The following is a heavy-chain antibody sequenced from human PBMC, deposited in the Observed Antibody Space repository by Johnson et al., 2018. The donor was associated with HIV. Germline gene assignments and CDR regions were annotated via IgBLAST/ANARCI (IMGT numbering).Heavy chain of an antibody. J-gene: IGHJ3*02. Sequence: VQLLESGGGVVQPGGSLRLSCAASGFIFSTYGMPWVRQAPGKGLEGVAVISYDGGDKYYADSVKGGFTISRDSSKTTLYLQMNGLRAEDMAVYYCAKAFSTFHDAFDIWGQGTMVTVSS. V-gene: IGHV3-30*19. CDR3: AKAFSTFHDAFDI. D-gene: IGHD2/OR15-2a*01. CDR2: ISYDGGDK. CDR1: GFIFSTYG.